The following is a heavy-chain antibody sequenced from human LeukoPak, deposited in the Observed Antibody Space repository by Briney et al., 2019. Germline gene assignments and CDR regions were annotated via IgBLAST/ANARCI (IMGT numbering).Heavy chain of an antibody. CDR2: ISSSGSTI. CDR3: ARAPRDYYDSSGYALDY. J-gene: IGHJ4*02. V-gene: IGHV3-11*04. Sequence: PGGSLRLSCAASGFTFSDYYMSWIRQAPGKGLEWVSYISSSGSTIYYADSVKGRFTISRDNAKNTLYLQMNSLRAEDTAVYYCARAPRDYYDSSGYALDYWGQGTLVTVSS. D-gene: IGHD3-22*01. CDR1: GFTFSDYY.